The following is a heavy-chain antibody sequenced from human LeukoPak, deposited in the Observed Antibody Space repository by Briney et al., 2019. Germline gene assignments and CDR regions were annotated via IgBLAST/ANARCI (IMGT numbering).Heavy chain of an antibody. CDR1: GFTFSSYA. V-gene: IGHV3-23*01. J-gene: IGHJ4*02. CDR3: AKGFSSSWYNPYYFDY. D-gene: IGHD6-13*01. CDR2: ISGSGGST. Sequence: GGCLRLSCAASGFTFSSYAMSWVRQAPGKGLEWVSAISGSGGSTYYADSVKGRFTISRDNSKNTLYLQMNSLRAEDTAVYYCAKGFSSSWYNPYYFDYWGQGTLVTVSS.